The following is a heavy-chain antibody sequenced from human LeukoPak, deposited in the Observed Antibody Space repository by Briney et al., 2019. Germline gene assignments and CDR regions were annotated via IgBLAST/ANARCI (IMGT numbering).Heavy chain of an antibody. CDR1: GFTFSSYG. D-gene: IGHD3-22*01. CDR2: ISYDGSNK. Sequence: GSLRLSCAASGFTFSSYGMHWVRQAPGKGLEWVAVISYDGSNKYYADSVKGRFTISRDNSKNTLYLQMNSLRAEDTAVYYCANNLGTYYDSSGYVYGMDVWGQGTTVTVSS. CDR3: ANNLGTYYDSSGYVYGMDV. J-gene: IGHJ6*02. V-gene: IGHV3-30*18.